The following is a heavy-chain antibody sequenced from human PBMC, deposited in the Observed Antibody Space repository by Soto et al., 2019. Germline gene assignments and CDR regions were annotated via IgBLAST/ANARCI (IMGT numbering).Heavy chain of an antibody. Sequence: ASVKVSCKASGYTFTGYYMHWVRQAPGQGLEWMGWINPNSGGTNYAQKFQGWVTMTRDTSISTAYMELSRLRSDDTAVYYCARDHYQIFGYYYGMDVWGQGTTVTVS. J-gene: IGHJ6*02. CDR2: INPNSGGT. D-gene: IGHD3-3*01. V-gene: IGHV1-2*04. CDR3: ARDHYQIFGYYYGMDV. CDR1: GYTFTGYY.